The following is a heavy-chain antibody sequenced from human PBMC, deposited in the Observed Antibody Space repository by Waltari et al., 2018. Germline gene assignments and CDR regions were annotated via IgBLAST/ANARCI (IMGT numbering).Heavy chain of an antibody. CDR3: ASRYCTISRCYSSSWNSFDC. V-gene: IGHV3-7*03. J-gene: IGHJ4*02. D-gene: IGHD6-13*01. Sequence: EVQLVESGGGLVQPGGSLRLSCAASGLSFSNYWMNWVSQAPGKGLEWVANIKQDGSETYYVDSVKGRFTISRDNAKNSLYLEMNSLRAEDTAVYYCASRYCTISRCYSSSWNSFDCWGQGTLVTVSS. CDR1: GLSFSNYW. CDR2: IKQDGSET.